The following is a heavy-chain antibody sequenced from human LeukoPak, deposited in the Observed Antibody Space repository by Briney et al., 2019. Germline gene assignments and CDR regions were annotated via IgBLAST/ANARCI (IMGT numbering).Heavy chain of an antibody. D-gene: IGHD4-17*01. CDR3: ARVLYGDYARHFDY. CDR2: IYYSGST. CDR1: GGSISSYY. Sequence: NASETLSLTCTVSGGSISSYYWSWIRQPPGKGLEWIGYIYYSGSTNYNPSLKSRVTISVDTSKNQFSLKLSSVTAADTAVYYCARVLYGDYARHFDYWGQGTLVTVSS. J-gene: IGHJ4*02. V-gene: IGHV4-59*12.